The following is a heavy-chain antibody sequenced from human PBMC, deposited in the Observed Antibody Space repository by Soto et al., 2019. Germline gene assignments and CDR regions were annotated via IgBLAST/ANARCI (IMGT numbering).Heavy chain of an antibody. Sequence: GESLKISCRCSGYSFTTYWITWVRQMPGKGLEWMGRIDPSDSYRNYSPSFQGHVTISVDRSINTAYLQWTTLKAPDTATYYCARHLSRTAAAVHFDYWGQGTLVTSPQ. CDR1: GYSFTTYW. J-gene: IGHJ4*02. V-gene: IGHV5-10-1*01. CDR2: IDPSDSYR. D-gene: IGHD6-13*01. CDR3: ARHLSRTAAAVHFDY.